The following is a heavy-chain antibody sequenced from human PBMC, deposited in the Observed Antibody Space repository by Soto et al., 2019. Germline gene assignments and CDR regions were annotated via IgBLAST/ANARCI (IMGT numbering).Heavy chain of an antibody. J-gene: IGHJ6*02. CDR2: ISFDGSNK. CDR3: ATSPFPTPSFGMDV. D-gene: IGHD2-2*01. Sequence: GGSLRLSCAASGFTFRSYAMHWVRQAPGKGLEWVAIISFDGSNKYYADSVKGRFTISRDNSKNTLYLQMNSLRAEDTAVYYCATSPFPTPSFGMDVWGQGTTVTVSS. CDR1: GFTFRSYA. V-gene: IGHV3-30*03.